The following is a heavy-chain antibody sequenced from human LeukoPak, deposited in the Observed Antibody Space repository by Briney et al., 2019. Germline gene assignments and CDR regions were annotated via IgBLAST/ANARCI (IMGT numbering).Heavy chain of an antibody. V-gene: IGHV4-34*01. CDR3: ARGRDVVVPAAIGSDY. D-gene: IGHD2-2*01. Sequence: SETLSLTCAVYGGSFSGYYWSWIRQPPGKGLEWIGEINHSGSTNYNPSLKSRVTISVDTSKNQFSLKLSSVTAADTAVYYCARGRDVVVPAAIGSDYWGQGTLVTVSS. J-gene: IGHJ4*02. CDR1: GGSFSGYY. CDR2: INHSGST.